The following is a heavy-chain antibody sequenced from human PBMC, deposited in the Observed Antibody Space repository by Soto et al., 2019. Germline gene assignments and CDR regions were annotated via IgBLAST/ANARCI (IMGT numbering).Heavy chain of an antibody. CDR1: GFTFSIYA. Sequence: EVQLVESGGDLVQPGGSLRLSCAASGFTFSIYAMQWVRQAPGKGLEYISFISSNGGSTFYANSVKGRFTISRDNSKNTLYLQMDSLRPEDMGVYSCARGMPVAGLDFWGQGTLVTVSS. CDR2: ISSNGGST. V-gene: IGHV3-64*01. D-gene: IGHD6-19*01. CDR3: ARGMPVAGLDF. J-gene: IGHJ4*02.